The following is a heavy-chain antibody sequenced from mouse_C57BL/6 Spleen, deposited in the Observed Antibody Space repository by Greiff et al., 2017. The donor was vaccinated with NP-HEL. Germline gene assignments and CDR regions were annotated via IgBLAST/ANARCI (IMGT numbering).Heavy chain of an antibody. CDR3: ASTGDFDY. CDR2: IYPGDGDT. D-gene: IGHD4-1*01. V-gene: IGHV1-82*01. J-gene: IGHJ2*01. CDR1: GYAFSSSW. Sequence: QVQLQQSGPELVKPGASVKISCKASGYAFSSSWMNWVKQRPGKGLEWIGRIYPGDGDTNYNGKFKGKATLTAYKSSSTAYMQLSSLTSEDSAVYFCASTGDFDYWGQGTTLTVSS.